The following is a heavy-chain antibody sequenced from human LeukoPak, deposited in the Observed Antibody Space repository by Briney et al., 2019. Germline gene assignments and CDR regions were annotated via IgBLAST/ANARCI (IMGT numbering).Heavy chain of an antibody. D-gene: IGHD1-26*01. J-gene: IGHJ4*02. CDR2: INPSGGST. CDR3: ARDRGSGSYSEDNDY. CDR1: GYTFTSYY. V-gene: IGHV1-46*01. Sequence: GASVKVSCKASGYTFTSYYMHWVRQAPGQGLEWMGIINPSGGSTSYAQKFQGRVTMTRDMSTSTVYMELSSLRSEDTAVYYCARDRGSGSYSEDNDYWGQGTLVIVSS.